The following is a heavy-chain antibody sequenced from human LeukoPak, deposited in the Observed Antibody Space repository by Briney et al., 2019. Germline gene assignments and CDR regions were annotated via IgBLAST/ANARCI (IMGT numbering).Heavy chain of an antibody. CDR3: ARGSAVAGIFDY. CDR1: GGSLSGYY. J-gene: IGHJ4*02. V-gene: IGHV4-34*01. CDR2: ISHSGST. D-gene: IGHD6-19*01. Sequence: PSETLSLTCAVYGGSLSGYYWNWIRQPPGEGLEWIGEISHSGSTDYNPSLKSRVTIALDTSKNQFSLKLSSATAADTALYYCARGSAVAGIFDYWGQGTLVTVSS.